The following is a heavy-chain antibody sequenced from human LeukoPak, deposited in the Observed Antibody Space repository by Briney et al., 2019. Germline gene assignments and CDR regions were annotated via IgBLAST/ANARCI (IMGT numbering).Heavy chain of an antibody. CDR1: EFTFDGSV. Sequence: GGSLRLSCAASEFTFDGSVMSWVRQAPGKGLEWVSSINWNGGSTGYADSVKGRFTISRDNAKNSLYLQMNSLRAEDTALYYCAKGGYYDLDAFDIWGQGTMVTVSS. V-gene: IGHV3-20*04. CDR3: AKGGYYDLDAFDI. J-gene: IGHJ3*02. D-gene: IGHD1-26*01. CDR2: INWNGGST.